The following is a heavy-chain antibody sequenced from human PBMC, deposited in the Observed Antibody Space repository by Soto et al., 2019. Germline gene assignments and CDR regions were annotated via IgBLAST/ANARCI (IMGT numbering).Heavy chain of an antibody. D-gene: IGHD3-22*01. V-gene: IGHV3-30-3*01. J-gene: IGHJ4*02. CDR2: ISYDGSNK. Sequence: QVQLVESGGGVVQPGRSLRLSCAASGFTFSSYAMHWVRQAPGKGLEWVEVISYDGSNKYYADSVKGRFTISRDNSKNTLYLQMNSLRAEDTAVYYCASSHYYDSSGLNWGQGTLVTVSS. CDR1: GFTFSSYA. CDR3: ASSHYYDSSGLN.